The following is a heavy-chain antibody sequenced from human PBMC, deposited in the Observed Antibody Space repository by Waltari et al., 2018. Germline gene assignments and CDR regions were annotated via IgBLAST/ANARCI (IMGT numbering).Heavy chain of an antibody. CDR1: GASVASAAHY. CDR2: RYCTGTS. D-gene: IGHD2-21*01. Sequence: QVRLRESGPGLVKPSETLSLTCAVSGASVASAAHYWGWIRQSPERGLEWIGTRYCTGTSHYDPSLRSRVTISADTSRDQVSLRVNSVTAADTAVYYWAGTDLHTKIAFDSWGQGTQVTVSA. CDR3: AGTDLHTKIAFDS. J-gene: IGHJ4*02. V-gene: IGHV4-39*01.